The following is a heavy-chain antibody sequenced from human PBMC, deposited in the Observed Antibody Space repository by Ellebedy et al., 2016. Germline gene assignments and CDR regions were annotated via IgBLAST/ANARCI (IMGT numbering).Heavy chain of an antibody. Sequence: SETLSLXXAVYGGSFSGYYWSWIRQPPGKGLEWIGEINHSGSTNYNPSLKSRVTISVDTSKNQFSLKLSSVTAADTAVYYCAVLQRNTYYWGQGTLVTVSS. CDR2: INHSGST. CDR1: GGSFSGYY. CDR3: AVLQRNTYY. J-gene: IGHJ4*02. D-gene: IGHD4-11*01. V-gene: IGHV4-34*01.